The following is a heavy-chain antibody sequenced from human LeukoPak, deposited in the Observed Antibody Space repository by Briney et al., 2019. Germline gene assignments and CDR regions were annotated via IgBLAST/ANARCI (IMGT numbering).Heavy chain of an antibody. V-gene: IGHV3-21*01. CDR2: ISSSVYM. J-gene: IGHJ3*02. D-gene: IGHD3-10*01. Sequence: GGSLRLSCAGSGFSFGSYSMNWVRQAPGKGLEWVSSISSSVYMYYADSVKGRFTISRDNAKNSLYLQMSSLRGEDTAVYYCARNHYYASGSSDIWGLGTMVTVSS. CDR3: ARNHYYASGSSDI. CDR1: GFSFGSYS.